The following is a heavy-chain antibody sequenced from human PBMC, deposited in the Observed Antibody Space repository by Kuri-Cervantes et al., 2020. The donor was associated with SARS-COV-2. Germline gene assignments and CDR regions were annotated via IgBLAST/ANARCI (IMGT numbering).Heavy chain of an antibody. CDR2: IYHSGST. V-gene: IGHV4-59*12. D-gene: IGHD2-21*01. J-gene: IGHJ3*02. Sequence: SETLSLTCTVSGGSISSYYWSWIRQPPGKGLEWIGYIYHSGSTYYNPSLKSRVTISVDRSKNQFSLKLSSVTAADTAVYYCQRDEKRWGSGADAFDIWGQGTMVTVSS. CDR3: QRDEKRWGSGADAFDI. CDR1: GGSISSYY.